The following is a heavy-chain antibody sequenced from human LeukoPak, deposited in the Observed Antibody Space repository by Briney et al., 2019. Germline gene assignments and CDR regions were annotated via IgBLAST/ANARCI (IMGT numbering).Heavy chain of an antibody. J-gene: IGHJ4*02. V-gene: IGHV3-23*01. D-gene: IGHD3-3*01. CDR3: AKGGWDFGVVIGYFDY. Sequence: GGSLRLSCAASGFTFSSYAMSWVRQAPGKGLEWVSAISGSGGSTYYADPVKGRFTISRDNSKNTLYLQMNSLRAEDTAVYYCAKGGWDFGVVIGYFDYWGQGTLVTVSS. CDR2: ISGSGGST. CDR1: GFTFSSYA.